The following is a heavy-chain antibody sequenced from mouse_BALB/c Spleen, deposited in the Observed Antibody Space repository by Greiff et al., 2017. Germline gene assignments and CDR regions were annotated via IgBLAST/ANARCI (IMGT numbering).Heavy chain of an antibody. V-gene: IGHV5-4*02. CDR1: GFTFSDYY. D-gene: IGHD4-1*01. CDR2: ISDGGSYT. J-gene: IGHJ4*01. CDR3: ARVLTGTDAMDY. Sequence: EVMLVESGGGLVKPGGSLKLSCAASGFTFSDYYMYWVRQTPEKTLEWVATISDGGSYTYYPDSVKGRFTISRDNAKNNLYLQMSSLKSEDTAMYYCARVLTGTDAMDYWGQGTSVTVSS.